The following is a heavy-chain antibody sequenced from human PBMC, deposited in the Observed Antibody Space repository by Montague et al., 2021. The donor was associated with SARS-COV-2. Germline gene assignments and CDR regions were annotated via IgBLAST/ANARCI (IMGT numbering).Heavy chain of an antibody. CDR3: ARHRANAGSFDI. Sequence: SETLSLTCTVSGGSITVSRYDWGWIRQPPGKGLEWIGGVHYTGTTSYNESLKGRLTISVDTSENQFSLRMTSVTDSDTAVYYCARHRANAGSFDIWGHGTLVTVSP. V-gene: IGHV4-39*01. CDR2: VHYTGTT. D-gene: IGHD1-1*01. CDR1: GGSITVSRYD. J-gene: IGHJ3*02.